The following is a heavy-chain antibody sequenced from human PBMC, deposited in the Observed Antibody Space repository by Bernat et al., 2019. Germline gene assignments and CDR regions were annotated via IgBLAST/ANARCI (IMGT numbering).Heavy chain of an antibody. V-gene: IGHV5-51*03. Sequence: EVQLVQSGAEVKKPGESLKISCKGSGYSFTSYWIGWVRQMPGKGLEWMGIIYPGDSDTRYSPSFQGQVTISADKSISTAYLQWSSLKASDSAMYYCPRLGFFGVLDDNAFDIWGQGTMVTVSS. D-gene: IGHD3-10*01. J-gene: IGHJ3*02. CDR3: PRLGFFGVLDDNAFDI. CDR1: GYSFTSYW. CDR2: IYPGDSDT.